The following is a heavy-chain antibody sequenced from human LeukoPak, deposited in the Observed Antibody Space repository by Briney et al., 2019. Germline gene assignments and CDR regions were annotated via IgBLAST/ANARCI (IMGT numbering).Heavy chain of an antibody. CDR3: ARLAYYDFWSGYYRSDNWFDP. V-gene: IGHV4-38-2*01. CDR2: IDHSGST. J-gene: IGHJ5*02. D-gene: IGHD3-3*01. CDR1: GYSISSGYY. Sequence: SETLSLTCAVSGYSISSGYYWGWIRQPPGKGLEWIGSIDHSGSTYYNPSLKSRVTISVDTSKNQFSLQLSSVTAADTAVYYCARLAYYDFWSGYYRSDNWFDPWGQGTLVTVSS.